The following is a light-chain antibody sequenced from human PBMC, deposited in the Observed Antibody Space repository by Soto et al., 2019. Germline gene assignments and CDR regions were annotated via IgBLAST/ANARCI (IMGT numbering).Light chain of an antibody. CDR3: PSFTRTSTYV. CDR2: EVN. J-gene: IGLJ1*01. Sequence: QSALTQPASVSGSPGQSISISCTGTSSDVGGCDCVSWYQQHPGKAPKLMIYEVNNRPSGVSNRFSGSKSGNTASLSISVLQAEDEADYYCPSFTRTSTYVGGTGTELTVL. V-gene: IGLV2-14*01. CDR1: SSDVGGCDC.